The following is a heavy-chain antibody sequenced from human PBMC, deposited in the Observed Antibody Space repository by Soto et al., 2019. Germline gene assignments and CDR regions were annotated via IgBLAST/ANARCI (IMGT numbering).Heavy chain of an antibody. CDR3: ARDGISRLCELGNAFDV. Sequence: QVQLVQSGAEVKKSESSVKVSCKASGGTFSSSAFSWVRQAPGQGLAWMGGIIPVFGTANYAQKFRGRLTITADESTSTAFMELSSLRSEDTAVYYCARDGISRLCELGNAFDVWGQGTMVTVSS. D-gene: IGHD3-16*01. V-gene: IGHV1-69*12. J-gene: IGHJ3*01. CDR1: GGTFSSSA. CDR2: IIPVFGTA.